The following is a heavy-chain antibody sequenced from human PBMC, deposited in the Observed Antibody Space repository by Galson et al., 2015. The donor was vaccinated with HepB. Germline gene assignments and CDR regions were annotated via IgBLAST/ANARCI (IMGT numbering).Heavy chain of an antibody. CDR3: AREAVVATMNRPPRGTGGGRGAFDI. J-gene: IGHJ3*02. Sequence: SLRLSCAASGFTFSSYAMHWVRQAPGKGLEWVAVISYDGSNKYYADSVKGQFTISRDNSKNTLYLQMNSLRAEDTAVYYCAREAVVATMNRPPRGTGGGRGAFDIWGQGTMVTVSS. D-gene: IGHD5-12*01. V-gene: IGHV3-30*04. CDR2: ISYDGSNK. CDR1: GFTFSSYA.